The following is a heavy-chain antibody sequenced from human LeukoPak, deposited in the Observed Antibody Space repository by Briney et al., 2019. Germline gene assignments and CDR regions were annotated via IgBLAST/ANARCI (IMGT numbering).Heavy chain of an antibody. Sequence: SETLSLTCTVSGGSISSISYYWGWVRQPPGKGLEWIGHIYYRGSTFYNPSLRGRVTISVDTSKNHFSVKLTSVTTADTAVYFCAQDSHYSTSANYYYYYMNVWGKGTTVTVSS. CDR3: AQDSHYSTSANYYYYYMNV. V-gene: IGHV4-39*07. CDR1: GGSISSISYY. CDR2: IYYRGST. J-gene: IGHJ6*03. D-gene: IGHD6-13*01.